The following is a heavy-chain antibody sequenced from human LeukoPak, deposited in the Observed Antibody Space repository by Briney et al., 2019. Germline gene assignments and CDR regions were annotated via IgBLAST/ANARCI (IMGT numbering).Heavy chain of an antibody. V-gene: IGHV1-2*02. Sequence: ASLKVSCKASGYSFTGYYMYWVRQAPGQGLEWMRWINPNSGGTNYAQKFQGRVTMTGDTSISTVYMELSRLTSDDAAVYYCARDSGSYFHDAFDIWGQGTMVTVSS. CDR1: GYSFTGYY. CDR3: ARDSGSYFHDAFDI. CDR2: INPNSGGT. J-gene: IGHJ3*02. D-gene: IGHD1-26*01.